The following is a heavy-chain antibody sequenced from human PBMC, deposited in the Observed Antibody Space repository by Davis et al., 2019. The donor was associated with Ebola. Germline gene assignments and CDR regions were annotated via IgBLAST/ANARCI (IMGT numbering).Heavy chain of an antibody. V-gene: IGHV3-73*01. CDR2: IRNKTNICAT. D-gene: IGHD6-6*01. CDR1: GFTFSGSA. J-gene: IGHJ4*02. Sequence: GESLKISCAASGFTFSGSAMHWVRQASGKGLEWVGHIRNKTNICATAYAASLKCRFSISRDDSKNTAYLQMNSLKTEDTAVYYCARASSSRHLDYWGQGTLVTVSS. CDR3: ARASSSRHLDY.